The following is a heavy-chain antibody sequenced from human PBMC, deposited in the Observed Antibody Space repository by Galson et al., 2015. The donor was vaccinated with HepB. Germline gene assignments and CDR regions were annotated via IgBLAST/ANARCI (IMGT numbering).Heavy chain of an antibody. Sequence: QSGAEVKKPGESLKISCKGSGYSFTSYWIGWVRQMPGKGLEWMGIIYPGDSDTRYSPSFQGQVTISADKSISTAYLQWSSLKASDTAMYYCARHGPTYGYGDYSWFDPWGQGTLVTVSS. V-gene: IGHV5-51*01. D-gene: IGHD4-17*01. CDR2: IYPGDSDT. CDR1: GYSFTSYW. CDR3: ARHGPTYGYGDYSWFDP. J-gene: IGHJ5*02.